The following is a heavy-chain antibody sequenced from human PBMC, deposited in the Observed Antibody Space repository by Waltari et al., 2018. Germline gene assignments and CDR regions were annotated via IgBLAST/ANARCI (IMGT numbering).Heavy chain of an antibody. CDR2: IYTSWSA. J-gene: IGHJ4*02. CDR1: GGSICNYY. D-gene: IGHD5-12*01. CDR3: AREVRRDGFNYLDY. Sequence: QEQLQESGPGLVKPSETLSLTCSVSGGSICNYYWSWIRQPAGKGLEGIGRIYTSWSANYSPSLKSRVTMSVDTSKNQFSLKLNSVTAADTAVYYCAREVRRDGFNYLDYWGQGTLVTVSS. V-gene: IGHV4-4*07.